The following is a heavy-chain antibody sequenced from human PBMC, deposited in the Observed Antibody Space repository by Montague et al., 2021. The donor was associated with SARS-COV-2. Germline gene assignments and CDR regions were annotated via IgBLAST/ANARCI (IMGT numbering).Heavy chain of an antibody. D-gene: IGHD5-18*01. CDR2: ISTSSSTI. CDR1: GFTFSSYS. Sequence: SLSLSWSASGFTFSSYSMNWVRQAPGKGLEWVSYISTSSSTIYYADSVKGRFTISRDNAKNSLYLQMNSLRDEDTAVYYCARDLGLVPAMVYYYYYGMDVWGQGTTATVSS. V-gene: IGHV3-48*02. CDR3: ARDLGLVPAMVYYYYYGMDV. J-gene: IGHJ6*02.